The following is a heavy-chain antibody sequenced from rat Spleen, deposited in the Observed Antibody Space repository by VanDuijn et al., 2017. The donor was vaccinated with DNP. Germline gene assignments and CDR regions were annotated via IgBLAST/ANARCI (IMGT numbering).Heavy chain of an antibody. CDR1: GFTFRDYY. J-gene: IGHJ2*01. Sequence: EVQLVESGGGLVPPGRSLKLSCAASGFTFRDYYMAWVRQAPTKGLEWVVYISYDGGSSYYGDSVKGRFTISRDNAKSTLYLQMNSLRSEDMATYYCARWTYYFDYWGQGVMVTVSS. CDR2: ISYDGGSS. CDR3: ARWTYYFDY. V-gene: IGHV5-22*01.